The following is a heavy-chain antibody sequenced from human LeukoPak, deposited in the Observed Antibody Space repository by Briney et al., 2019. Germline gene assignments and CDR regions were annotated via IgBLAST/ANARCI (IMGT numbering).Heavy chain of an antibody. CDR3: AKISTYHGAFDI. Sequence: VGSLRLSCAASGFTFSNYAMHWVRQAPGKGLEWVAVISYDGSNKYYADPEKRRFTSSRDNSTHSLYLQMNSLRAEDTAVYYSAKISTYHGAFDIWGQGTMVTVSS. J-gene: IGHJ3*02. CDR1: GFTFSNYA. CDR2: ISYDGSNK. V-gene: IGHV3-30*18.